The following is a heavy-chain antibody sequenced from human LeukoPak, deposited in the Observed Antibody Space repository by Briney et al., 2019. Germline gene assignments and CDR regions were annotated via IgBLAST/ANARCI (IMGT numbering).Heavy chain of an antibody. D-gene: IGHD3-22*01. CDR1: VYTFTSYG. J-gene: IGHJ4*02. V-gene: IGHV1-18*01. CDR2: ISAYNGNT. CDR3: ARVRSYYGSSAYDY. Sequence: GASVNVSCKASVYTFTSYGISWVRQAPGQGLEWMGWISAYNGNTNYAQKLQGRVTMTTDTSTSTAYMELRSLRSDDTAVYYCARVRSYYGSSAYDYWGQGTLVTVSS.